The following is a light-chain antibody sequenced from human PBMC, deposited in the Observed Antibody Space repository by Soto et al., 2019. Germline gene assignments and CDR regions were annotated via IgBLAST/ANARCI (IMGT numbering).Light chain of an antibody. V-gene: IGLV1-40*01. Sequence: QSALTQPPSVSGAPGQRVTISCTGSSSNIGAGYDVHWCQQLPGTAPKLLIYGNSNRPSGVPDRFSGSKSGTSASLAITGLQAEDEADYYCQSYDSSLSALFGGGTKVTVL. CDR1: SSNIGAGYD. CDR2: GNS. J-gene: IGLJ2*01. CDR3: QSYDSSLSAL.